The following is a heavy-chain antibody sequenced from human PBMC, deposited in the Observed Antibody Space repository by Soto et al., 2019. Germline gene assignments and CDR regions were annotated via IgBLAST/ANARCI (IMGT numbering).Heavy chain of an antibody. CDR2: ISGSGGGT. Sequence: EMQLLESGGGLVQPGGSLRLSCAASGFTFSSYAMSWVRQAPGKGLEWVSAISGSGGGTYYGDSVKGRFTLSRDNSKNTLYLQMTSLRAEDTAVYSCAKAWMDNARNRYFDHWGQGTLVTVSP. J-gene: IGHJ4*02. D-gene: IGHD5-12*01. CDR1: GFTFSSYA. V-gene: IGHV3-23*01. CDR3: AKAWMDNARNRYFDH.